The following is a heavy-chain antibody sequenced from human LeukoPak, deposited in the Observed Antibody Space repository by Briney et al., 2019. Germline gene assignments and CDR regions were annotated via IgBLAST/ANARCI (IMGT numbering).Heavy chain of an antibody. Sequence: PGGSLRLSCAASGFTFSDYYMSWVRQAPGKGLEWVSAISGSGGSTYYADSAKGRVTISRDNSKNTLYLQMNSLRAEDTAVYYCANSAWQLVLFLSYWGQGTLVTVSS. CDR2: ISGSGGST. J-gene: IGHJ4*02. D-gene: IGHD6-6*01. CDR1: GFTFSDYY. V-gene: IGHV3-23*01. CDR3: ANSAWQLVLFLSY.